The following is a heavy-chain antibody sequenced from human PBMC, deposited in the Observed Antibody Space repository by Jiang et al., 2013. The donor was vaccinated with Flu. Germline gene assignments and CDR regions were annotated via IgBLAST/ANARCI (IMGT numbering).Heavy chain of an antibody. J-gene: IGHJ4*02. V-gene: IGHV3-30*01. Sequence: VQLVESGGGVVQPGRSLRLSCAASGFTFSSYAMHWVRQAPGKGLEWVAVISYDGSNKYYADSVKGRFTISRDNSKNTLYLQMNSLRAEDTAVYYCARDGAHYYDSSGYFDYWGQGTLGHRLL. CDR1: GFTFSSYA. CDR2: ISYDGSNK. CDR3: ARDGAHYYDSSGYFDY. D-gene: IGHD3-22*01.